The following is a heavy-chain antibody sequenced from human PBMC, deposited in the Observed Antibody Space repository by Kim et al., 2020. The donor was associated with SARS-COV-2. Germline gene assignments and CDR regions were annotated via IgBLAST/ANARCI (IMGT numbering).Heavy chain of an antibody. CDR2: INAGNGNT. J-gene: IGHJ4*02. CDR1: GYTFISYT. D-gene: IGHD2-15*01. Sequence: ASVKVSCKASGYTFISYTMHWVRQAPGQRLEWMGWINAGNGNTKYSQKLQGRVTITRDTSASTAYMELSSLRSEDTAVYYCARASGYCSAGSCEVFDYWGQGTLVTVSS. V-gene: IGHV1-3*01. CDR3: ARASGYCSAGSCEVFDY.